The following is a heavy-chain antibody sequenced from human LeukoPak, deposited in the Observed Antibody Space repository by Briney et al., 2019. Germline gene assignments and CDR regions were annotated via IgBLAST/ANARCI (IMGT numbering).Heavy chain of an antibody. V-gene: IGHV4-59*01. Sequence: PSETLSLTCTVSGGSISGSYWSWIRQPPGKGLEWIAYMYNSGSTNYNPTLKSRVTISIDTSKNQFSLKLSSLTAADTAIYYCARGIESYGDYGYWGQGILVTVSS. CDR2: MYNSGST. CDR3: ARGIESYGDYGY. CDR1: GGSISGSY. J-gene: IGHJ4*02. D-gene: IGHD4-17*01.